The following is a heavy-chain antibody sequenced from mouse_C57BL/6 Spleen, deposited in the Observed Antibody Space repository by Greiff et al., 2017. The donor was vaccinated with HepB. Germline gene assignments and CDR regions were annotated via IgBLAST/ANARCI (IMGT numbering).Heavy chain of an antibody. CDR3: ARPITTVVADWYFDV. CDR2: INPNNGGT. D-gene: IGHD1-1*01. J-gene: IGHJ1*03. CDR1: GYTFTDYN. V-gene: IGHV1-18*01. Sequence: EVQLQQSGPELVKPGASVKIPCKASGYTFTDYNMDWVKQSHGKSLERIGDINPNNGGTIYNQKFKGKATLTVDKSSSTAYMELRSLTSEDTAVYYCARPITTVVADWYFDVWGTGTTVTVSS.